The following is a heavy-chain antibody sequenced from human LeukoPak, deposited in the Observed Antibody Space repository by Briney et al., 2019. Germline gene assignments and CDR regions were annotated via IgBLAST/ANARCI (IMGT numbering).Heavy chain of an antibody. CDR2: ISWNSGSI. CDR3: AKKARYYYGMDV. J-gene: IGHJ6*02. Sequence: GGSLRLSCAASGFTFDDYAMHWVRQAPGKGLEWVSGISWNSGSIGYADSVKGRFTISRDNAKNSLYLQMNSLRVEDTALYYCAKKARYYYGMDVWGQGTTVTVSS. CDR1: GFTFDDYA. V-gene: IGHV3-9*01.